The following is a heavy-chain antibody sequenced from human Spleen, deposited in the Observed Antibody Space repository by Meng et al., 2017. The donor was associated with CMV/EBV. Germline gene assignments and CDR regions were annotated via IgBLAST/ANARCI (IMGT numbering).Heavy chain of an antibody. D-gene: IGHD1-26*01. J-gene: IGHJ4*02. CDR1: EGTFSSYA. CDR3: AREVGSYFDY. Sequence: SVKVSCKASEGTFSSYAISWVRQAPGQGLEWMGGIIPIFGTANYAQKFQGRVTITTDESTSTAYMELSSLRSEDTAVYYCAREVGSYFDYWGQGTLVTVSS. CDR2: IIPIFGTA. V-gene: IGHV1-69*05.